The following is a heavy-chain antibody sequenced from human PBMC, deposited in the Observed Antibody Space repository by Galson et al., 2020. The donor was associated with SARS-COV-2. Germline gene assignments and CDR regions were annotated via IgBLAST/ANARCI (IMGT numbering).Heavy chain of an antibody. CDR2: ISYIGST. Sequence: SETLSLTCTVSGGSISTSYWGWIRQPPGRGLEWIGHISYIGSTNYNPSLKSRGTISLDRPKNQFSLKLSSVTAADTAVYYCASPGHYYDTSGLTAFDIWGQGTMVTVSS. CDR1: GGSISTSY. J-gene: IGHJ3*02. CDR3: ASPGHYYDTSGLTAFDI. D-gene: IGHD3-22*01. V-gene: IGHV4-59*08.